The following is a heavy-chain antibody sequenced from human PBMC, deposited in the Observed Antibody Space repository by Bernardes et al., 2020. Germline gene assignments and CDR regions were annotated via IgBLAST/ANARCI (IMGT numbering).Heavy chain of an antibody. CDR3: ARLPAVTGYYYYYMDV. J-gene: IGHJ6*03. CDR1: GFTFSSYS. CDR2: ISSSSSTI. D-gene: IGHD4-4*01. Sequence: GGSLRLSCAASGFTFSSYSMNWVRQAPGKGLEWVSYISSSSSTIYYADSVKGRFTISRDNDKNSLYLQMNSLRAEDTAVYYCARLPAVTGYYYYYMDVWGKGTTVTVSS. V-gene: IGHV3-48*01.